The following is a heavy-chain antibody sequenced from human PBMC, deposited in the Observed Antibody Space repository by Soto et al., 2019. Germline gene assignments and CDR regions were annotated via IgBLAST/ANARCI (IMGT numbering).Heavy chain of an antibody. CDR3: ARDVVAAAGTHGGVSYYYYIDV. CDR2: IVYSGST. J-gene: IGHJ6*03. Sequence: QVQLQESGPGLVKPSQTLSLTCTVSGGSISSGGYYWSWIRQHPGKGLEWIGYIVYSGSTYYNPSLKSRFTISVDTSKNQCSLKLSSVTAADTAVYYCARDVVAAAGTHGGVSYYYYIDVWGKGTTVTVSS. D-gene: IGHD6-13*01. CDR1: GGSISSGGYY. V-gene: IGHV4-31*03.